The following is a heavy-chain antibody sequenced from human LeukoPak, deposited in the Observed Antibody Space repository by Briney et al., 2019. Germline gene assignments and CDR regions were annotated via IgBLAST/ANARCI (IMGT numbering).Heavy chain of an antibody. CDR2: ISASGDST. V-gene: IGHV3-23*01. D-gene: IGHD1-7*01. CDR1: GFTFSSYA. CDR3: AKGSELDGPFDY. J-gene: IGHJ4*02. Sequence: GGSLRLSCAASGFTFSSYAMIWVRQAPGKGLEWVSAISASGDSTYYAGSVKGRFTISRDNSKNTLYLQMNSLRAEDTAVYYCAKGSELDGPFDYWGQGTLVTVSS.